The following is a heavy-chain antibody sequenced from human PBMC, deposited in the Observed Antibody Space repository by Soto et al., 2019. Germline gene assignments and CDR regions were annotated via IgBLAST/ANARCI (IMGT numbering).Heavy chain of an antibody. CDR1: GSSFSAYA. CDR2: IDRSGEIA. D-gene: IGHD3-16*01. CDR3: AKGGFWVHYGMDV. Sequence: EVQLSESGGGLVQFGGSLRLSCAASGSSFSAYAINWVRQAPGKGLEWVSAIDRSGEIAYYADSVKGRFTISRDNAKNTLYLQMNSLRAEATAVYYCAKGGFWVHYGMDVWGPGTTVTVSS. V-gene: IGHV3-23*01. J-gene: IGHJ6*02.